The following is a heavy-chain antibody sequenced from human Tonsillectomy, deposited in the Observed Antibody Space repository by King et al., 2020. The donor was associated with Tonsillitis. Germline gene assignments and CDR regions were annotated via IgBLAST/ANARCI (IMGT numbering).Heavy chain of an antibody. CDR2: ITSSSTI. CDR1: GFTFSSYS. V-gene: IGHV3-48*01. J-gene: IGHJ4*02. D-gene: IGHD4-17*01. CDR3: ARKGDYPIVDFDY. Sequence: VQLVESGGGLVQPGGSLRLSCAASGFTFSSYSMNWVRQAPGKGLEWVSHITSSSTIYYADSVKGRFTISRDNAKNSLYLQMNSLRGEDTAVYYCARKGDYPIVDFDYWGQGTLVTVSS.